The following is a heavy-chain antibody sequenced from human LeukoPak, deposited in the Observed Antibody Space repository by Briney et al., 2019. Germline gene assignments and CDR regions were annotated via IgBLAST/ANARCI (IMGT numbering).Heavy chain of an antibody. Sequence: ASVKVSCKASGYTFTSYGISWVRQAPGQGLEWMGWISAYNGNTNYAQKLQGRVTMTTDTSTSTAYMELRSLRSDDTAVYYCARDEVSALAYNYYYGSGSYVYWGQGTLVTVSS. J-gene: IGHJ4*02. CDR1: GYTFTSYG. V-gene: IGHV1-18*01. D-gene: IGHD3-10*01. CDR3: ARDEVSALAYNYYYGSGSYVY. CDR2: ISAYNGNT.